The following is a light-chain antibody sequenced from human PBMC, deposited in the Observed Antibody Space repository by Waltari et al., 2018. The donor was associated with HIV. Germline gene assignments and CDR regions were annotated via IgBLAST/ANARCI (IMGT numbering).Light chain of an antibody. V-gene: IGLV3-25*03. CDR1: ALAKQY. Sequence: SFELTQPPSVSVSPGQPAKITCSGDALAKQYTYWYQQKPGQAPVVVIYKDTERPSGIPERFSGSSSGTTVTLTISGVQAEDEADYYCQSADTSGTRVFGSGTKVTVL. J-gene: IGLJ1*01. CDR2: KDT. CDR3: QSADTSGTRV.